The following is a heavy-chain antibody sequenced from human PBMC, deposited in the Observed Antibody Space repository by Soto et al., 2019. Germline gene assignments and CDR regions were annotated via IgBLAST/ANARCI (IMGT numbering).Heavy chain of an antibody. V-gene: IGHV1-69*06. Sequence: SVKVSCKISGGTFSPYGVSWVRQAPGQGLEWMGMIIPIFDTTNYAQKFQGRVTITADTSTSTAYMELSSLRSEDTAVYYCATEGRLTGTDGFDYWGQGTRVTVSS. J-gene: IGHJ4*02. D-gene: IGHD1-20*01. CDR2: IIPIFDTT. CDR3: ATEGRLTGTDGFDY. CDR1: GGTFSPYG.